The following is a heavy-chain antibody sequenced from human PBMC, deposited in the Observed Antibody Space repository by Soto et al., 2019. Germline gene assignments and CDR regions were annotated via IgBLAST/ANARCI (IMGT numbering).Heavy chain of an antibody. CDR1: GFTFSSST. Sequence: GGSLRLSCAASGFTFSSSTMNWVRQAPGKGLEWVSAIIDSGGYTYYADSVKGRYTISRDNSKNTLYLQMNSLRAEDTALYYCAKETYYYYGMDVWGQGTTVTVSS. V-gene: IGHV3-23*01. CDR3: AKETYYYYGMDV. J-gene: IGHJ6*02. CDR2: IIDSGGYT.